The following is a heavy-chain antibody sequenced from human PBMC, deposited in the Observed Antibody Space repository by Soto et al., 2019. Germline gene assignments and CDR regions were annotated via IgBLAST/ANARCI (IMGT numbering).Heavy chain of an antibody. J-gene: IGHJ6*03. V-gene: IGHV1-18*01. Sequence: ASVKVSCKASGYTFTSYGISWVRQAPGQGLEWMGWISAYNGNTNYAQKLQGRVTMTTDTSTSTAYMELRSLRSDDTAVYYCARDRIRITIFGVVSTPNMDVWGKGTTVTVSS. D-gene: IGHD3-3*01. CDR1: GYTFTSYG. CDR2: ISAYNGNT. CDR3: ARDRIRITIFGVVSTPNMDV.